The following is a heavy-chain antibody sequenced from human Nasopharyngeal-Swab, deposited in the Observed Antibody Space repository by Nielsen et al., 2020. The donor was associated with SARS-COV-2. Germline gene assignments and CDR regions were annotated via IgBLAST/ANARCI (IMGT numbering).Heavy chain of an antibody. CDR2: ISSSSSYI. V-gene: IGHV3-21*01. CDR3: ARSGELRFLEWLNTRPDY. J-gene: IGHJ4*02. D-gene: IGHD3-3*01. CDR1: GFTFSIYR. Sequence: EPLKISCAASGFTFSIYRMNWVCQAPGKGLEWVSSISSSSSYIYYADSVKGRFTISRDNAKNSLYLQMNSLRAEDTAVYYCARSGELRFLEWLNTRPDYWGQGTLVTVSS.